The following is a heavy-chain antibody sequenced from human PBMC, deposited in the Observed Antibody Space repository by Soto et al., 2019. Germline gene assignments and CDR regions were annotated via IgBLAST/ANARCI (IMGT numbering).Heavy chain of an antibody. CDR1: GGSFSTYG. J-gene: IGHJ4*02. Sequence: QVQLVQSGAEVKKPGSSVKVSCKASGGSFSTYGINWVRLAPGQGLEWMGGIIPKFGTTNYAQKFQGRVTITADXSXNXXYMELNYLRSEDTAVYFCARDLDPYYGGNSLSLDYWGQGTLVTVSS. D-gene: IGHD4-17*01. CDR2: IIPKFGTT. CDR3: ARDLDPYYGGNSLSLDY. V-gene: IGHV1-69*13.